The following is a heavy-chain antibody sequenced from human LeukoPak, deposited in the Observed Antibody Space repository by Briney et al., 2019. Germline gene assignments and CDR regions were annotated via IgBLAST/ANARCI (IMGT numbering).Heavy chain of an antibody. CDR1: GFTFDDYA. Sequence: GGSLRLSCAASGFTFDDYAMHWVRQAPGKGLEWVSGISWNSGSIGYADSVKGRFTISRDNAKNSLYLQMNSLRAEDTAVYYCARDFSAFDIWGQGTMVTVSS. CDR2: ISWNSGSI. V-gene: IGHV3-9*01. J-gene: IGHJ3*02. D-gene: IGHD3-3*02. CDR3: ARDFSAFDI.